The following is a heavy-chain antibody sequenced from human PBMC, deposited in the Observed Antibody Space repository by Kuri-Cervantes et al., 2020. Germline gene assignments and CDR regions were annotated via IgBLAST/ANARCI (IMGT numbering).Heavy chain of an antibody. CDR2: ISWNSGSI. Sequence: SLKISCAASGFTFNSYGMHWVRQAPGKGLEWVSGISWNSGSIGYADSVKGRFTISRDNAKNSLYLQMNSLRAEDTALYCCAKGGQYYYYYMDVWGKGTTVTVSS. CDR1: GFTFNSYG. V-gene: IGHV3-9*01. CDR3: AKGGQYYYYYMDV. J-gene: IGHJ6*03.